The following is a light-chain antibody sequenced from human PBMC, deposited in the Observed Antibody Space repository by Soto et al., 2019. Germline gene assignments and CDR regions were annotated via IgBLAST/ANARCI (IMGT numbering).Light chain of an antibody. V-gene: IGLV2-11*01. CDR2: DVS. J-gene: IGLJ3*02. CDR3: CSFAGGRTWV. CDR1: RSDIGGYDY. Sequence: QSALTQPRSVSGSPGQSVTISCTGTRSDIGGYDYVSWYQQHPTKAPKLMIYDVSKRPSGVPDRFSGSKSGNTASLTISGLQAEDEADYYCCSFAGGRTWVFGGGTQLTVL.